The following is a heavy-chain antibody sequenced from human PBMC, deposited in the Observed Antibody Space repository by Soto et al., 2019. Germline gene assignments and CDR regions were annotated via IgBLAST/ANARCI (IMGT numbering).Heavy chain of an antibody. CDR2: IYSGGST. J-gene: IGHJ4*02. Sequence: EVQLVESGGGLVQPGGSLRLSCAASGFTVNNNYMTWVRQAPGKGLEWVSVIYSGGSTYYADSVKGRFTISRDNSENTLHLQMNSLRVEDTAVYYCARGYRDLDSWGQGTLVIVSS. D-gene: IGHD1-26*01. CDR3: ARGYRDLDS. V-gene: IGHV3-66*01. CDR1: GFTVNNNY.